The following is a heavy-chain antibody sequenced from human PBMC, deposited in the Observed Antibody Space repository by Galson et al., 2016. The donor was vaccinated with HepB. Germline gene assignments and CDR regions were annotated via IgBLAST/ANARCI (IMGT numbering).Heavy chain of an antibody. J-gene: IGHJ4*02. CDR1: GASVSSSNCY. D-gene: IGHD2-2*01. Sequence: SETLSLTCTVSGASVSSSNCYWGWIRQPPGKGLEWLASVSYSGTTDYKPSLRSRLTISADTSKNHFSLRLSSVTAADTAVYYCARTLSPTSQYSFNSWGQGTLVTVSS. V-gene: IGHV4-39*02. CDR3: ARTLSPTSQYSFNS. CDR2: VSYSGTT.